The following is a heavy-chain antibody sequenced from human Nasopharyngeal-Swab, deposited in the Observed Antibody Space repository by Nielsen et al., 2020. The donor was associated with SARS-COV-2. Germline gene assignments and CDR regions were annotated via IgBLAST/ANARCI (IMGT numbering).Heavy chain of an antibody. Sequence: GSLRLSCAVYGGSFSGYYWSWIRQPPGKGLEWIGEINHSGSTNYNPSLKSRVTISVDTSKNQFSLKLRSETAADTAVYYCARIDGWGAMDVWGQGTTVTVSS. V-gene: IGHV4-34*01. D-gene: IGHD3-10*01. CDR1: GGSFSGYY. CDR3: ARIDGWGAMDV. J-gene: IGHJ6*02. CDR2: INHSGST.